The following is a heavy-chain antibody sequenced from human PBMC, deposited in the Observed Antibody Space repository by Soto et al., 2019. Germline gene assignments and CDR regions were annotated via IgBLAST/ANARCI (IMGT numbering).Heavy chain of an antibody. Sequence: GGSLRLSCAASGFTFSDYDMSWIRQAPGKGLEWISYISSNSNYKNHADTVRGRFTITRNNAKNSLYLQMNGLRAEDAAVYYCARATGYYHTSGSDSWGQGTLVTVSS. CDR2: ISSNSNYK. D-gene: IGHD3-22*01. CDR1: GFTFSDYD. V-gene: IGHV3-11*06. J-gene: IGHJ4*02. CDR3: ARATGYYHTSGSDS.